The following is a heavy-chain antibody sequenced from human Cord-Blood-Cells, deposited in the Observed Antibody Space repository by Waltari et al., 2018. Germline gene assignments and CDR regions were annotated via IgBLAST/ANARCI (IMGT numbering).Heavy chain of an antibody. V-gene: IGHV3-33*01. CDR2: IWYDGINK. Sequence: QVQLVESGGGVVQPGRSLRLSCAASGFTFSSYGMHWVRQAPGKGLEWVSVIWYDGINKYYADSVKGRFTISRDNSKNTLYLQMNSLRAEDTAVYYCARATGYSSGWYRGFDYWGQGTLVTVSS. D-gene: IGHD6-19*01. CDR3: ARATGYSSGWYRGFDY. CDR1: GFTFSSYG. J-gene: IGHJ4*02.